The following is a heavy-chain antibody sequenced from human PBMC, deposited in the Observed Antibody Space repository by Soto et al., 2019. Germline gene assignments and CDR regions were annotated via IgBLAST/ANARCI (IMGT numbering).Heavy chain of an antibody. J-gene: IGHJ6*03. CDR1: GCTFSSYV. CDR2: ISGSGGST. Sequence: EVQLLESGGGLVQPGGSLRLSCAASGCTFSSYVMIWVRQAPGKGREWVSAISGSGGSTYYSDNVTGRFTISRDNSKNTLYVHSNSLRAADSFVYYSAKDGLAAAATYYYFYYMDIWGKRTTVTVSS. CDR3: AKDGLAAAATYYYFYYMDI. V-gene: IGHV3-23*01. D-gene: IGHD2-2*01.